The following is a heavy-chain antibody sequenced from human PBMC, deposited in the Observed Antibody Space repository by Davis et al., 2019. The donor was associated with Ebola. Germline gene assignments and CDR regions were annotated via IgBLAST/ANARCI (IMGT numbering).Heavy chain of an antibody. V-gene: IGHV3-23*01. CDR1: GFTFSSYA. J-gene: IGHJ4*02. CDR3: AKCIWGSFAPHGY. CDR2: ISGSGGST. D-gene: IGHD3-16*01. Sequence: GESLKISCAASGFTFSSYAMSWVRQAPGKGLEWVSAISGSGGSTYYADSVKGRFTISRDNSKNTLYLQMNSLRAEETAVYYSAKCIWGSFAPHGYWGQGTLVTVSS.